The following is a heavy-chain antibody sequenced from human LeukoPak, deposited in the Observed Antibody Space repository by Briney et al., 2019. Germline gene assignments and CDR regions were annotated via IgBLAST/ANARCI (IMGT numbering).Heavy chain of an antibody. V-gene: IGHV3-30*02. CDR1: GFTFSSYG. Sequence: GGSLRLSCAASGFTFSSYGMHWVRQAPGKGLEWVAFIRYDGSNKYYADSVKGRFTISRDNSKNTLYLQMNSLRAEDTAVYYCAKDHHDYCSSTSCPLGYWGQGTLVTVSS. J-gene: IGHJ4*02. D-gene: IGHD2-2*01. CDR3: AKDHHDYCSSTSCPLGY. CDR2: IRYDGSNK.